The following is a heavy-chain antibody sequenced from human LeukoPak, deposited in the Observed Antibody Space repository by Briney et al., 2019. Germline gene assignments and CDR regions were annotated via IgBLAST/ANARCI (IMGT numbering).Heavy chain of an antibody. D-gene: IGHD3-3*01. J-gene: IGHJ4*02. V-gene: IGHV3-30*02. CDR2: IRYDGSNK. Sequence: PGGSLRLSCAASGFTFSSYGMHWVRQAPGKGLEWVAFIRYDGSNKYYADSVKGRFTISRDNSKNTLYLQMNSLRAEDTAVYYCAKDFGVAAHFSTFDYWGQGTLVTVSS. CDR3: AKDFGVAAHFSTFDY. CDR1: GFTFSSYG.